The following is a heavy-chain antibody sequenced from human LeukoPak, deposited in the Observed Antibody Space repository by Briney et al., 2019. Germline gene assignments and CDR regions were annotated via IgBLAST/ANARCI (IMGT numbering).Heavy chain of an antibody. D-gene: IGHD1-7*01. V-gene: IGHV3-11*01. CDR2: IGGSESIV. J-gene: IGHJ4*02. CDR1: GFSVNDDY. Sequence: PGGPLRLSWVVSGFSVNDDYMSWIRQAPGKLLEWISDIGGSESIVSYGGSVRGRFTVYRDFAMNSLFLQLNSLSADDTAVYYCAREMVAGTFDSWGQGTLVTVSS. CDR3: AREMVAGTFDS.